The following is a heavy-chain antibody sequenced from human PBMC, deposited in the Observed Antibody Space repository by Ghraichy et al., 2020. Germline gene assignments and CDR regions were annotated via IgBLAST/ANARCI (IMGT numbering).Heavy chain of an antibody. V-gene: IGHV3-21*01. CDR1: GFTFSSYS. Sequence: GGSLRLSCAASGFTFSSYSMNWVRQAPGKGLEWVSSISSSSSYIYYADSVKGRFTISRDNAKNSLYLQMNSLRAEDTAVYYCARSSLGDEWELLEGGDYWGQGTLVTVSS. CDR3: ARSSLGDEWELLEGGDY. CDR2: ISSSSSYI. J-gene: IGHJ4*02. D-gene: IGHD1-26*01.